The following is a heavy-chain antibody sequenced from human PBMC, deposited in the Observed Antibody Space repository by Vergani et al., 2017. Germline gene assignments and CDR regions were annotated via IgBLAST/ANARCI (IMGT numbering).Heavy chain of an antibody. D-gene: IGHD2-2*02. V-gene: IGHV3-48*01. CDR2: ISSSSSTI. J-gene: IGHJ6*02. CDR1: GFTFSSYS. CDR3: ARDVRVPAAIPGYYYYGMDV. Sequence: EVQLVESGGGLVQPGGSLRLSCAASGFTFSSYSMNWVRQAPGKGLEWVSYISSSSSTIYYADSVKGRFTISRDNAKNSLYLQLNSLRAEDTAVYYCARDVRVPAAIPGYYYYGMDVWGQGTTVTVSS.